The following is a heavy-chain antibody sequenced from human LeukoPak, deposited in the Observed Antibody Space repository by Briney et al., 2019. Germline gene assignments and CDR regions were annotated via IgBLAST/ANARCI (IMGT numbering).Heavy chain of an antibody. V-gene: IGHV3-30*18. J-gene: IGHJ6*03. CDR2: ISYDGSNK. Sequence: GGSLRLSCAVSGFTFSSYNMNWVRQAPGKGLEWVAVISYDGSNKYYADSVKGRFTISRDNSKNTLYLQMNSLRAEDTAVYYCAKGFSDHYYYYMDVWGKGTTVTVSS. D-gene: IGHD2/OR15-2a*01. CDR3: AKGFSDHYYYYMDV. CDR1: GFTFSSYN.